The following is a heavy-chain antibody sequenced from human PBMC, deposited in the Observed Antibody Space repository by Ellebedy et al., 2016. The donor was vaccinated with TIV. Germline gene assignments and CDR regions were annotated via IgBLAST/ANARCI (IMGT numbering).Heavy chain of an antibody. CDR1: GGSINNTNSY. V-gene: IGHV4-39*01. CDR2: IYNVGST. D-gene: IGHD2-21*01. Sequence: MPSETLSLTCPVSGGSINNTNSYWGWIRQSPGKGLEWLGTIYNVGSTVYSPSLRGRVTLSADTSKNQFSLRLTSVTAADTAVYFCVRMTLVVVVSLGYFDFWGQGALVTVST. CDR3: VRMTLVVVVSLGYFDF. J-gene: IGHJ4*02.